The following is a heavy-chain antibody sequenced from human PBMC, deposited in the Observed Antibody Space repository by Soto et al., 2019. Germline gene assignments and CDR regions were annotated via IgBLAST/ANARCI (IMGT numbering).Heavy chain of an antibody. CDR2: ISAYNGNT. V-gene: IGHV1-18*01. Sequence: ASVKVSCKASGYTFTSYGISWVRQAPGQGLEWMGWISAYNGNTNYAQKLQGRVTMTTDTSTSTAYMELRSLRSDDTAVYYCAREGIIETRIYYHSYVIYVCAQGTTVPGS. CDR1: GYTFTSYG. D-gene: IGHD1-7*01. CDR3: AREGIIETRIYYHSYVIYV. J-gene: IGHJ6*02.